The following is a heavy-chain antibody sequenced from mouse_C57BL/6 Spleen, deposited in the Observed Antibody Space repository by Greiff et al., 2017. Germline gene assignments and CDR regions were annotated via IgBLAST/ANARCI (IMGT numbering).Heavy chain of an antibody. CDR3: TSHFDY. CDR1: GFNIKDDY. CDR2: IDPENGDT. Sequence: EVQLQESGAELVRTGASVKLSCTASGFNIKDDYMHWVKQRPEQGLEWIGWIDPENGDTEYASKFQGKATITADTSSNTAYLQLSSLTSEDTAVYYCTSHFDYWGQGTTLTVSS. V-gene: IGHV14-4*01. J-gene: IGHJ2*01.